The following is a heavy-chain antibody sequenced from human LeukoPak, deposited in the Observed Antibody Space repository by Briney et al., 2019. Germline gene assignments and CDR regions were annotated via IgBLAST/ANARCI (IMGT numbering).Heavy chain of an antibody. CDR3: ARDLYSSSWYTGGYFDY. CDR2: ISYDGSNK. V-gene: IGHV3-30*03. D-gene: IGHD6-13*01. CDR1: GFTVSSNY. Sequence: GGSLRLSCAASGFTVSSNYMSWVRQAPGKGLEWVAVISYDGSNKYYADSVKGRFTISRDNSKNTLYLQMNSLRAEDTAMYYCARDLYSSSWYTGGYFDYWGQGTLVTVSS. J-gene: IGHJ4*02.